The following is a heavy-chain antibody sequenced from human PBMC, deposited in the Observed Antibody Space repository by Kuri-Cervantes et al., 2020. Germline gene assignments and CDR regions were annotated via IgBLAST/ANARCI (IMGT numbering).Heavy chain of an antibody. CDR3: SRVHGDPGNWFDP. CDR2: IYTSGST. Sequence: SETLSLTCTVSGGSISSYYWSWIRQPAGKGLEWVGRIYTSGSTNYNPSLKSRVPMSVDTSKNQFSLKLSSVTAADTAVYYCSRVHGDPGNWFDPWGQGTLVTVSS. V-gene: IGHV4-4*07. J-gene: IGHJ5*02. CDR1: GGSISSYY. D-gene: IGHD4-17*01.